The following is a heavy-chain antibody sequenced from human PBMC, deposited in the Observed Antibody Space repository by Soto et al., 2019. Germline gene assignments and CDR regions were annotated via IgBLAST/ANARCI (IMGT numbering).Heavy chain of an antibody. CDR3: ARRGGYYMDV. J-gene: IGHJ6*03. CDR1: GGSLSDYY. CDR2: INHSGST. D-gene: IGHD3-16*01. V-gene: IGHV4-34*01. Sequence: SETLSLTCGVSGGSLSDYYWSWIRQPPGKGLEWIGEINHSGSTNYNPSLKSRVTISVDTSKNQFSLKLSSVTAADTAVYYCARRGGYYMDVWGKGTTVTVSS.